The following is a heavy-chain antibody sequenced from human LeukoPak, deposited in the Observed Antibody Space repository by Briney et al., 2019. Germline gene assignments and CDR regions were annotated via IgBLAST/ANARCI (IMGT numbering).Heavy chain of an antibody. CDR3: TTDFYYDSSGYSWYFDY. J-gene: IGHJ4*02. D-gene: IGHD3-22*01. Sequence: GSLRLSCAASGFTFSNAWMSWVRQAPVKGLEWVGRIKSKADGGTTDYAAPVKGRFTISRDDSKNTLYLQMNSLKTEDTAVYYCTTDFYYDSSGYSWYFDYWGQGTLVTVSS. CDR1: GFTFSNAW. V-gene: IGHV3-15*01. CDR2: IKSKADGGTT.